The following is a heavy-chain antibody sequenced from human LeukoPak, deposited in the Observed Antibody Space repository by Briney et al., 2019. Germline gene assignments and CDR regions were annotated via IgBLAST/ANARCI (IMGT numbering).Heavy chain of an antibody. CDR3: ARPATPMITFGGVIVTWFNAFDI. Sequence: SETLSLTCTVSGDSISSSRYYWGWIRQPPGKGLEWIGSIYYSGSTYYNPSLKSRVTISVDTSKNQFSLKLSSVTAADTAVYYCARPATPMITFGGVIVTWFNAFDIWGQGTMVTVSS. J-gene: IGHJ3*02. D-gene: IGHD3-16*02. CDR1: GDSISSSRYY. V-gene: IGHV4-39*01. CDR2: IYYSGST.